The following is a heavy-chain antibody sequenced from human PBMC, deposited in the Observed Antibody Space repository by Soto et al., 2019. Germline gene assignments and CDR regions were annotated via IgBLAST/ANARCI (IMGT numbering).Heavy chain of an antibody. Sequence: GGSLRLSCSASGFTFSIYAMHWVRQAPGKGLEYVSSISTNGGSTDYADSVKGRFTISRDNSKNTVYLQMSSLRVEDTAVYYCVKGEYYYDSSGYFPFDYWGKGPLVTVSS. CDR1: GFTFSIYA. CDR3: VKGEYYYDSSGYFPFDY. CDR2: ISTNGGST. J-gene: IGHJ4*02. V-gene: IGHV3-64D*06. D-gene: IGHD3-22*01.